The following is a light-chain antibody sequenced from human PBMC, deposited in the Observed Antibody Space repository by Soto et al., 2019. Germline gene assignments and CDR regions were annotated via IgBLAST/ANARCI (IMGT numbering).Light chain of an antibody. CDR3: CSWAGSNSFYF. CDR2: EVS. V-gene: IGLV2-23*02. CDR1: SSDVGSYNL. Sequence: QSVLPQPASVSGSPGQSSTISCTGTSSDVGSYNLVSWYQQLPGKAPKLIIYEVSKRPSGVSNRFSGSKSGNTASLTISGLQAEDEADYYCCSWAGSNSFYFFGTGTKVTVL. J-gene: IGLJ1*01.